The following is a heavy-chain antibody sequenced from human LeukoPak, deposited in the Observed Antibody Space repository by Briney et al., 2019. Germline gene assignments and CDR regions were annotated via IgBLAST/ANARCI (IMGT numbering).Heavy chain of an antibody. CDR1: GFTFTSSA. Sequence: GASVEVSCKASGFTFTSSAVQWVRQARGQRLEWIGWIVVGSGNTNYAQKFQERVTITRDMSTSTAYMELSSLRSEDTAVYYCAAEVGTRDALDIWGQGTMVTVSS. V-gene: IGHV1-58*01. D-gene: IGHD1-26*01. J-gene: IGHJ3*02. CDR2: IVVGSGNT. CDR3: AAEVGTRDALDI.